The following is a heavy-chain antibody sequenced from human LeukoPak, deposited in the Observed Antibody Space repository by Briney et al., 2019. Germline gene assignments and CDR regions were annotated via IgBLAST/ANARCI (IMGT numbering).Heavy chain of an antibody. D-gene: IGHD3-10*01. CDR3: AKSGGSGSYYYFDY. J-gene: IGHJ4*02. CDR2: INHSGST. V-gene: IGHV4-34*01. CDR1: GGSFSGYY. Sequence: PSETLSLTCAVYGGSFSGYYWSWIRQPPGKGLEWIGGINHSGSTNYNPSLKSRVTISVDTSKNQFSLKLSSVTAEDTAVYYCAKSGGSGSYYYFDYWGQGTLVTVSS.